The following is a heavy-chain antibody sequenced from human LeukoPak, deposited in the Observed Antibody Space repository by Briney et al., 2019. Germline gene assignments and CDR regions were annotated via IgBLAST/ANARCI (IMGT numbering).Heavy chain of an antibody. V-gene: IGHV3-74*01. Sequence: GGSLRRSCAASGFTFSSYWMYWVRQAPGKELVWVSRIDSDGGTTDYADSLRGRFIISRDNSKNTLYLQMNSLKADDTAIYYCVVASDALDLWGQGTTVTVSS. D-gene: IGHD5-12*01. CDR1: GFTFSSYW. CDR3: VVASDALDL. J-gene: IGHJ3*01. CDR2: IDSDGGTT.